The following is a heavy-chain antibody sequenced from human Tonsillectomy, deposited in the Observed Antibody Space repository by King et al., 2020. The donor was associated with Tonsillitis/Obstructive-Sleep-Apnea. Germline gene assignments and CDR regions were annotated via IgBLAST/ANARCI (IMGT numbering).Heavy chain of an antibody. J-gene: IGHJ6*03. Sequence: VQLQQWGAGLLKPSETLSLTCAVYGGSFSSYYWSWIRQPPGKGLEWIGEINHSGSTNYNPSLKSRVTISVDTSKNQFSLKRSSVTAADTAVYYCARADFGVVGGSGYYYYYMDVWGKGTTVTVSS. CDR1: GGSFSSYY. CDR3: ARADFGVVGGSGYYYYYMDV. D-gene: IGHD3-3*01. V-gene: IGHV4-34*01. CDR2: INHSGST.